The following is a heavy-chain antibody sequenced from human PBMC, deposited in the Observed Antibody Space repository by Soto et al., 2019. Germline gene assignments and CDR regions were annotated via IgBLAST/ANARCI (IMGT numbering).Heavy chain of an antibody. Sequence: QAQLVQSGAEVKKPGASVKVSCKASGYTFVGYYLHWVRQAPGQGLEWLGWLNPNSGGTNYAQRFQGRVTMTRDESISTASLELSRLKPDDTAVYFCAREADFWRGGGMDLWGQGTKVTVSS. V-gene: IGHV1-2*02. CDR2: LNPNSGGT. CDR1: GYTFVGYY. J-gene: IGHJ6*02. CDR3: AREADFWRGGGMDL. D-gene: IGHD3-3*01.